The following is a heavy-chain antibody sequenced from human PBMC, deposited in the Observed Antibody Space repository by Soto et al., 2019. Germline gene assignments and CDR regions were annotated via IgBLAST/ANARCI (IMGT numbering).Heavy chain of an antibody. J-gene: IGHJ5*02. CDR1: RGSISRSSYS. CDR2: IYYSGST. Sequence: SQTLSLTCTVSRGSISRSSYSWGWIRQPPGKGLEWIGSIYYSGSTYYNPSLKSRVTISVDTSKNQFSLKLSSVTAADTAVYYCARHFSGTDIVVVPAAIWFDPWGQGTRVTVSS. CDR3: ARHFSGTDIVVVPAAIWFDP. V-gene: IGHV4-39*01. D-gene: IGHD2-2*01.